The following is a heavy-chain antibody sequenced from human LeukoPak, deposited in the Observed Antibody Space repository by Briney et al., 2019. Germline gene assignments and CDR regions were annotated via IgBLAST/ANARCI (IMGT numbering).Heavy chain of an antibody. J-gene: IGHJ4*02. CDR1: GFTFSSYA. Sequence: GGSLRLSCATSGFTFSSYAMHWVRQAPGKGLEWVAVISYDGSNKYYADSVKGRFTISRDNSKNTLYLQMNSLRAEDTAVYYCARAAVAGTSIFDYWGQGTLVTVSS. D-gene: IGHD6-19*01. CDR3: ARAAVAGTSIFDY. CDR2: ISYDGSNK. V-gene: IGHV3-30-3*01.